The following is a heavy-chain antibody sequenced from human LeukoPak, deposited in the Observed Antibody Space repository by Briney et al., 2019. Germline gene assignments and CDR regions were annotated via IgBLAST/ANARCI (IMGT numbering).Heavy chain of an antibody. D-gene: IGHD2-2*01. CDR2: IKQDGSEK. CDR3: ASGGGGVVVPAARSPFDY. Sequence: GGSLRLSCAASGFTFSSYWMSWVRQAPGKGLEWVANIKQDGSEKYYVDSVKGRFTISRDNAKNSLYLQMNSLRAEDTAVYYCASGGGGVVVPAARSPFDYWGQGTLVTVSS. J-gene: IGHJ4*02. CDR1: GFTFSSYW. V-gene: IGHV3-7*01.